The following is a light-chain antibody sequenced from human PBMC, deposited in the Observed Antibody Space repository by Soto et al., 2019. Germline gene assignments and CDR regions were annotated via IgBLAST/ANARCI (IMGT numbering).Light chain of an antibody. CDR1: SSDVGAYNY. Sequence: QSVLTQPASVSGSPGQSITISCTGTSSDVGAYNYVSWYQQHPGKAPKLIIYDVSYRPSGVSNRFSGSKSGNTASLTISGLQAEDEADYYCSSYTRSSTLFGGGTKVTVL. J-gene: IGLJ2*01. CDR3: SSYTRSSTL. CDR2: DVS. V-gene: IGLV2-14*03.